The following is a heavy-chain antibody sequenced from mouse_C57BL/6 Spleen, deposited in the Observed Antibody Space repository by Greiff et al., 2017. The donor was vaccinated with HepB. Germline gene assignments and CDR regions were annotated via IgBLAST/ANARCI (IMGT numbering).Heavy chain of an antibody. D-gene: IGHD2-10*01. Sequence: VQLQQSGAELVKPGASVKLSCKASGYTFTSYWMHWVKQRPGQGLEWIGMIHPNSGSNNYNEKFKSKATLTVDKSSSTAYMQLSSLTSEDSAVYYFARSSYITGYWYFDVWGTGTTVTVSS. CDR1: GYTFTSYW. V-gene: IGHV1-64*01. J-gene: IGHJ1*03. CDR3: ARSSYITGYWYFDV. CDR2: IHPNSGSN.